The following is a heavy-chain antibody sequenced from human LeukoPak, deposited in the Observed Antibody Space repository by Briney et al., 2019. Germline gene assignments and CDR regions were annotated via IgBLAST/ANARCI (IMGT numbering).Heavy chain of an antibody. D-gene: IGHD5-12*01. CDR1: GFTFNTNA. CDR3: AKCGNSGCHLIDY. CDR2: ISGRTGGT. J-gene: IGHJ4*02. V-gene: IGHV3-23*01. Sequence: GRTLRLSCAVSGFTFNTNAMSWVRHAQGKGLEWVSAISGRTGGTYYADSVKGRFTISRDNSKSTLYLQKDSLRAEDTAVYYCAKCGNSGCHLIDYWGQGTLVTVSS.